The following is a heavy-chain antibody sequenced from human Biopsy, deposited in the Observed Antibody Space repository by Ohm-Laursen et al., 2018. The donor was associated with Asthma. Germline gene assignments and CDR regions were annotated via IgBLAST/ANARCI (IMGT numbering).Heavy chain of an antibody. V-gene: IGHV4-34*01. J-gene: IGHJ6*02. CDR2: SNQGGSP. CDR3: ASGPEWYGLDV. D-gene: IGHD3-3*01. Sequence: SETLSLTCGVYRGSLRVYVWSWVRQPPGKGLEWIGESNQGGSPIFNPSLKSRVTISRDTSKNQLSLKLRPVTAADTAVYYCASGPEWYGLDVWGQGTTVTVSS. CDR1: RGSLRVYV.